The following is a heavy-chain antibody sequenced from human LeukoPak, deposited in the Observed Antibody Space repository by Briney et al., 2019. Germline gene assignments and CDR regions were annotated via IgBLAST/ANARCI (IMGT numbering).Heavy chain of an antibody. Sequence: GGSLRLSCAASGFTFSSYGMHWVRQAPGKGLEWVAFIRYDGSNKYYADSVKGRFTISRDNSKNTLYLQMNSPRAEDTAVYYCAKVRVRNYYYYYGMDVWGQGTTVTVSS. CDR1: GFTFSSYG. D-gene: IGHD3-10*01. J-gene: IGHJ6*02. CDR3: AKVRVRNYYYYYGMDV. CDR2: IRYDGSNK. V-gene: IGHV3-30*02.